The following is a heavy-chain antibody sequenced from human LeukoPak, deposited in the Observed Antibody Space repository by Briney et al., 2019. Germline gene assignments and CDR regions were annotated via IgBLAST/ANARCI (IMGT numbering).Heavy chain of an antibody. J-gene: IGHJ3*02. Sequence: PGGSLRLSCAASGFIVSNYYMSWVRQAPGKGLEWVSVIYSGGGTYYADAVEGRFTISRDNAKNSLYLQMNSLRAEDTAVYYCARGRDPNYPLGLAFDIWGQGTMVTVSS. CDR2: IYSGGGT. D-gene: IGHD1-7*01. CDR1: GFIVSNYY. CDR3: ARGRDPNYPLGLAFDI. V-gene: IGHV3-53*01.